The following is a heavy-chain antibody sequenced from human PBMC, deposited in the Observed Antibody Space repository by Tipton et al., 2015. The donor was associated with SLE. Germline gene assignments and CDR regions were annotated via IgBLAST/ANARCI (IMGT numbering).Heavy chain of an antibody. CDR1: GGSISSGGYY. V-gene: IGHV4-31*03. D-gene: IGHD5-12*01. CDR3: ATLHSGYDYYYYGMDV. J-gene: IGHJ6*02. CDR2: IYYSGST. Sequence: TLSLTCTVSGGSISSGGYYWSWTRQHPGKGLEWIGYIYYSGSTYYNPSLKSRVTISVDTSKNQFSLKLSSVTAADTAVYYCATLHSGYDYYYYGMDVWGQGTTVTVSS.